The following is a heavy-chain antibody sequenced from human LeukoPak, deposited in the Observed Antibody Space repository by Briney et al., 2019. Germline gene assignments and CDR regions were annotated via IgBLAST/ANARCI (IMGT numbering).Heavy chain of an antibody. V-gene: IGHV4-59*12. CDR3: ARAFIAAAGTYYYYYGMDV. D-gene: IGHD6-13*01. J-gene: IGHJ6*02. CDR2: IYYSGST. CDR1: GGSISSYY. Sequence: PSETLSLTCTVSGGSISSYYWSWIRQPPGKGLEWIGYIYYSGSTNYNPSLKSRVTISVDTSKNQFSLKLSSVTAADTAVYYCARAFIAAAGTYYYYYGMDVWGQGTTVTVSS.